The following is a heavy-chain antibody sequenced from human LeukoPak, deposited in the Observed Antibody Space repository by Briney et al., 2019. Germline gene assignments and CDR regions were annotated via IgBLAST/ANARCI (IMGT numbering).Heavy chain of an antibody. CDR3: ARDNSIHERGWWFDP. J-gene: IGHJ5*02. CDR2: INPRGTST. D-gene: IGHD4-23*01. V-gene: IGHV1-46*01. Sequence: ASVKVSCKASGYTFTGYYMHWVRQAPAQGLEWMGLINPRGTSTIYAEKFQGRIIMTRDMSTTTDYMELSSLKSDDTAVYYCARDNSIHERGWWFDPWGQGTLVTVSS. CDR1: GYTFTGYY.